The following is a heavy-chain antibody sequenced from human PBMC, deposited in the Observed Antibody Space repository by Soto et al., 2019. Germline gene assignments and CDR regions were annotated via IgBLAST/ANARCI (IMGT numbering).Heavy chain of an antibody. J-gene: IGHJ4*02. CDR3: AIRIFGVEY. CDR2: ISGTSPST. V-gene: IGHV3-23*01. Sequence: EVQLLESGGGLVQPGGSLRLSCAASGFTFSAYAMSWVRQAPGKGLAWVSAISGTSPSTYYADSVQGRFTISRDSSRKTLFLQLNTLIAEDTAIYFCAIRIFGVEYWGQGTQVTVSS. D-gene: IGHD3-3*01. CDR1: GFTFSAYA.